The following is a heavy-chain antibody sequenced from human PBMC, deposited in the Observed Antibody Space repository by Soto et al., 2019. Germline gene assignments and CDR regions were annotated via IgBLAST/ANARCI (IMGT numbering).Heavy chain of an antibody. V-gene: IGHV4-4*07. J-gene: IGHJ6*02. Sequence: PSETLSLTCTVSGGSIKKYYWNWIRQSAGKGLEWIGRIYSSGSTNYNPSLKSRVTMLVDTSKSQFFLNLNSVTAADTAVYYCAGIGEDIYYGMDVWGQRTTVTVSS. CDR1: GGSIKKYY. CDR2: IYSSGST. D-gene: IGHD2-15*01. CDR3: AGIGEDIYYGMDV.